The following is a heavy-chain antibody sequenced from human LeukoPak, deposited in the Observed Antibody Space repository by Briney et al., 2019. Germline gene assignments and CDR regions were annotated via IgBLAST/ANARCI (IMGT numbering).Heavy chain of an antibody. V-gene: IGHV4-34*01. CDR3: ASNLGYCSSTSCSSGYYYYGMDV. J-gene: IGHJ6*04. Sequence: PSETLSLTCAVYGGSFSGYYWSWIRQPPGKGPEWIGEINHSGSTNYNPSLKSRVTISVDTSKNQFSLKLSSVTAADTAVYYCASNLGYCSSTSCSSGYYYYGMDVWGRGTTVTVSS. CDR2: INHSGST. D-gene: IGHD2-2*01. CDR1: GGSFSGYY.